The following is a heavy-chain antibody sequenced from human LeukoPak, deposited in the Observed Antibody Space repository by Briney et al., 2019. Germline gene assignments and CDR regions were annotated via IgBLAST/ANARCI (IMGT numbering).Heavy chain of an antibody. CDR1: GFTFSSFS. CDR3: ARGAVQLWTLYYFDY. Sequence: GGSLRLSCAASGFTFSSFSMNWVRQAPGKGLEWVSYIRSGGTNTDYTGSVKGRFTISRDNAKNSLYLQMNSLRAEDTAVYYCARGAVQLWTLYYFDYWGQGTLVTVSS. D-gene: IGHD5-18*01. J-gene: IGHJ4*02. V-gene: IGHV3-48*04. CDR2: IRSGGTNT.